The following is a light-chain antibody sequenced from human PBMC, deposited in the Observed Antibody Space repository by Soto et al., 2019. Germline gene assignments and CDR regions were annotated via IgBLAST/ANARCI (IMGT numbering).Light chain of an antibody. CDR1: QSVSSSY. Sequence: EIVLPQSPATLFLPPGARATPSCRASQSVSSSYLAWYQQKPGQAPRLLIHGASTRATGFPARFSGSGSGTDFTLTISSLQSEDFAIYYCQQYNNWPWTFGQGTKVDI. J-gene: IGKJ1*01. CDR3: QQYNNWPWT. CDR2: GAS. V-gene: IGKV3-15*01.